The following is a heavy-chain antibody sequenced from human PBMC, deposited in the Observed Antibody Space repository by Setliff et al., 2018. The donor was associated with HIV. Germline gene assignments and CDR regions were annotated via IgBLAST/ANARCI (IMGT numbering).Heavy chain of an antibody. D-gene: IGHD1-7*01. J-gene: IGHJ4*02. V-gene: IGHV4-61*09. CDR1: GGSISSGTYF. CDR3: ATNRVGNYPLDY. CDR2: IHTSGNA. Sequence: PSETLSLTCTVSGGSISSGTYFWSWIRQPAGKGLEWIGHIHTSGNANYNPSLKSRVTISVDTSKNQFSLKLSSVTAADTAVYYCATNRVGNYPLDYWGRGTLVTVSS.